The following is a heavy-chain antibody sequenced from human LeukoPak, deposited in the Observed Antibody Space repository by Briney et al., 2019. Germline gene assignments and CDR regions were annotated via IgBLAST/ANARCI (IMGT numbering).Heavy chain of an antibody. CDR2: IYYSGST. V-gene: IGHV4-38-2*02. CDR1: GYSISSGYY. J-gene: IGHJ4*02. CDR3: ARKRLRVRYFDY. D-gene: IGHD3-16*01. Sequence: SETPSLTCTVSGYSISSGYYWGWIRQPPGKGLEWIGSIYYSGSTYYNPSLKSRVTISVDTSKNQFSLKLSSVTAADTAVYYCARKRLRVRYFDYWGQGTLVTVSS.